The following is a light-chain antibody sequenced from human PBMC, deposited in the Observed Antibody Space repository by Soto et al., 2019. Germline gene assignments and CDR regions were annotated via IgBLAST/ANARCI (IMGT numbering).Light chain of an antibody. CDR2: ADS. CDR1: QSVSGY. CDR3: QQRYNWPIT. V-gene: IGKV3-11*01. Sequence: IVLTQSPATLSLSPGATATLSCRASQSVSGYIGWYQQKPGQAPRLLIYADSNRATGIPARFSGSGSGTDFTLTISSLEPEDFSVYYCQQRYNWPITFAQGTRLEIK. J-gene: IGKJ5*01.